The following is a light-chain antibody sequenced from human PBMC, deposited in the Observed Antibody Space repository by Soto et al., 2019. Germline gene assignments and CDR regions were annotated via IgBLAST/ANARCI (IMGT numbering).Light chain of an antibody. J-gene: IGLJ3*02. CDR3: SSYTNKDTLQ. CDR1: SSDVGGYDH. Sequence: QSVLTQPASVSGSPGQSITISCTGTSSDVGGYDHVSWYQQHPGKAPKLIIYDVTVRPSGISRRFSGSKSDNTASLAVSGLQPEDEADYYCSSYTNKDTLQFGGGTKVTVL. V-gene: IGLV2-14*03. CDR2: DVT.